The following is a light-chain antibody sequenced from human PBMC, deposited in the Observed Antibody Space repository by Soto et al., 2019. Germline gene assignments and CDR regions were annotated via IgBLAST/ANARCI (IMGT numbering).Light chain of an antibody. CDR3: CSYTSSSPLYV. V-gene: IGLV2-11*01. CDR2: GVS. CDR1: NSDVGGYNY. J-gene: IGLJ1*01. Sequence: QSVLTQPRSVSGSPGQSVTISCTGTNSDVGGYNYVSWYQQYPGKAPKLMISGVSERPSGVPDRFSGSKSGNTASLTISGLQAEDEADYYCCSYTSSSPLYVFGTGTKVTVL.